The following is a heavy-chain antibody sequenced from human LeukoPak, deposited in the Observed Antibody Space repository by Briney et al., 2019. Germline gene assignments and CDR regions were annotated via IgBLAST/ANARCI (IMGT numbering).Heavy chain of an antibody. CDR2: FIGSGHLI. CDR1: GFTFNNFA. CDR3: AKDGRYSGYDFAES. V-gene: IGHV3-23*01. Sequence: GGSLRLSCTASGFTFNNFAMSWVRQAPGEGLEWLVSFIGSGHLIFSADSVKGRFTISRDNSENTLYLDMNHLRAEDTAIYYCAKDGRYSGYDFAESWGQGTLVTVSS. D-gene: IGHD5-12*01. J-gene: IGHJ5*02.